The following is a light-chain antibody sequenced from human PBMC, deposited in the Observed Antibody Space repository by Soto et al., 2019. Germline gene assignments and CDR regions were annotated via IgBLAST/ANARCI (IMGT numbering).Light chain of an antibody. CDR1: SANIGSNA. Sequence: QSVLTPPPSASGTPGQRVTISCSGSSANIGSNAVNWYQQFPGTAPKLLIYTDNQRPSRVPDRFSGSTSGTAASLAISGLQAEDEVDYFCAEWDGSLTAYVFGTGTKLTV. J-gene: IGLJ1*01. CDR3: AEWDGSLTAYV. CDR2: TDN. V-gene: IGLV1-44*01.